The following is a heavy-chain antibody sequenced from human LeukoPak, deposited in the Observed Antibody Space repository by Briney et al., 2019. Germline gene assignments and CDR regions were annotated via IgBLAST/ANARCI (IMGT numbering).Heavy chain of an antibody. CDR3: ARERGYCSSTSCPLADDAFDI. V-gene: IGHV4-30-2*01. J-gene: IGHJ3*02. CDR1: GGSISSGGYS. CDR2: IYHSGST. D-gene: IGHD2-2*01. Sequence: SQTLSLTCAVSGGSISSGGYSWSWIRQPPGKVLEWIGYIYHSGSTYYNPSLKSRVTISVDRSKNQFSLKLSSVTAADTAVYYCARERGYCSSTSCPLADDAFDIWGQGTMVTVSS.